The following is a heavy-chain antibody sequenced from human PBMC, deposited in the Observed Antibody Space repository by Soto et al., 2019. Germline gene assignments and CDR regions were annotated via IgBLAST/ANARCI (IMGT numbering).Heavy chain of an antibody. D-gene: IGHD6-25*01. J-gene: IGHJ6*03. Sequence: TLSLTCTLSGGPISSGAYYWSWVRQPPGKRLGWSGYIYYSGSTYYNPSLKSRVTISVDTSKHQFSLKLSSVTAADTAVYYCARGTGRSGDCARDYYLDDWGQGTTVTVSS. V-gene: IGHV4-30-4*01. CDR3: ARGTGRSGDCARDYYLDD. CDR2: IYYSGST. CDR1: GGPISSGAYY.